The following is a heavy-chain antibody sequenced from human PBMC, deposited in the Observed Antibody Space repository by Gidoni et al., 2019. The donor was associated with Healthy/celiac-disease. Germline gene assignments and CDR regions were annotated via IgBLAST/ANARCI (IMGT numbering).Heavy chain of an antibody. V-gene: IGHV4-34*01. Sequence: QAQLQQWGAGPTKPSETLPLTCAVHGGSFSGYYWSRIRQPPGKGLEWIGERNHSGSTNYNPTLKSRVTISVDTSKNQFSLKLSSVTAADTAVYYCASDIAAAGTFDYWGQGTLVTVSS. J-gene: IGHJ4*02. D-gene: IGHD6-13*01. CDR2: RNHSGST. CDR3: ASDIAAAGTFDY. CDR1: GGSFSGYY.